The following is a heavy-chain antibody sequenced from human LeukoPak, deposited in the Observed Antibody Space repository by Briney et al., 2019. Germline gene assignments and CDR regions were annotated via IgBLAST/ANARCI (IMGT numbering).Heavy chain of an antibody. CDR1: GFTFSSSV. D-gene: IGHD6-19*01. CDR2: IWNDGTNK. CDR3: AIDTGYSSGWPLFDY. V-gene: IGHV3-33*01. J-gene: IGHJ4*02. Sequence: GGSLRLSCAASGFTFSSSVMHWVRQAPGKGLEWVALIWNDGTNKYYADSVKGRFTISRDNSKNTLYLQMNSLRAEDTAVYYCAIDTGYSSGWPLFDYWGQGTLVTVSS.